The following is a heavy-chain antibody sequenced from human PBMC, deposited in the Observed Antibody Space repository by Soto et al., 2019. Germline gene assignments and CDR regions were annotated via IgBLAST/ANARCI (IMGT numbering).Heavy chain of an antibody. Sequence: GGSLRLSCAASGVTFNSYAMSWFRQAPGKGLEWVSTIIGSGGSTYYADSVKGRFSVSSDNSKNTLYLQMNSLRAEDTAVYYCAKDRNYYDSSGYDYWGQGTLVTVSS. D-gene: IGHD3-22*01. CDR3: AKDRNYYDSSGYDY. J-gene: IGHJ4*02. CDR2: IIGSGGST. CDR1: GVTFNSYA. V-gene: IGHV3-23*01.